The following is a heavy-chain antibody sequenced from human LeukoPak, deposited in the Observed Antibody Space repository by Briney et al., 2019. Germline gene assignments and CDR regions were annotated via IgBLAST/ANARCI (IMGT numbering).Heavy chain of an antibody. CDR1: GFTFSSYD. CDR2: IGTAGDT. Sequence: GGSLRLSCAASGFTFSSYDMHWVRQATGKGLERVSAIGTAGDTYYPGSVKGRFTISRENAKNSLYLQMNSLRAGDTAVYYCARGGPYEPPDYWGQGTLVTVSS. J-gene: IGHJ4*02. V-gene: IGHV3-13*01. D-gene: IGHD3-3*01. CDR3: ARGGPYEPPDY.